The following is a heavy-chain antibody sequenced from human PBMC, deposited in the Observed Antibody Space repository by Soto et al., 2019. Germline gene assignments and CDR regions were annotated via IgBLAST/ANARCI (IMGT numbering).Heavy chain of an antibody. D-gene: IGHD3-3*01. J-gene: IGHJ6*02. V-gene: IGHV3-30-3*01. CDR2: ISYDGSNK. CDR1: GFTFSSYA. Sequence: PGGSLRLSCAASGFTFSSYAMHWVRQAPGKGLEWVAVISYDGSNKYYADSVKGRFTISRDNSKNTLYLQMNSLRAEDTAVYYCARGYTYYDFWSGYPRPGMGVWGQGTTVTVSS. CDR3: ARGYTYYDFWSGYPRPGMGV.